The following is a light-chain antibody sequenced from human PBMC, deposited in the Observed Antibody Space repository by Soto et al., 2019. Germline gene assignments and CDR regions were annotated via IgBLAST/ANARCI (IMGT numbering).Light chain of an antibody. CDR2: GNS. J-gene: IGLJ1*01. CDR3: QSSDCRLGGFV. V-gene: IGLV1-40*01. CDR1: SSDVGAAYD. Sequence: QSVLTQPPSVSGAPGQRVTISCTGSSSDVGAAYDVHWYQHLPGTAPKLLIYGNSNRPSGVPDRFSGSKSGTSASLAITGLQAVYQAAYDCQSSDCRLGGFVLGTGTK.